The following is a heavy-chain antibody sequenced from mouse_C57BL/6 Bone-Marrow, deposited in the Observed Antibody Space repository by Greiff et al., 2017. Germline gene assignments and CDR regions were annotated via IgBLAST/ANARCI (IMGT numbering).Heavy chain of an antibody. CDR1: GFTFSSYG. V-gene: IGHV5-6*01. CDR2: ISSGGSYP. D-gene: IGHD2-4*01. J-gene: IGHJ3*01. Sequence: EVQLVESGGDLVKPGGSLKLSCAASGFTFSSYGLSWVRQTPDKRLEWVATISSGGSYPYYPDSVKGRFTISRDNAKNTLYLQMSSRKSEDTALYYCTRLYYDYWFAYWGQGTLVTVSA. CDR3: TRLYYDYWFAY.